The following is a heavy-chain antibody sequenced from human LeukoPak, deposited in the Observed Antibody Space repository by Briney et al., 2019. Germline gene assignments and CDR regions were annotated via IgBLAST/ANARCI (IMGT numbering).Heavy chain of an antibody. CDR3: AKRTPYSSGSYYFDY. D-gene: IGHD3-22*01. Sequence: GGSLRLSCAASGFTFDNAWMSWVRQAPGKGLEWVSAISGSGGTTNYADSVKGRLTISRDNSQNTLYLQMNSLRAEDTAVYYCAKRTPYSSGSYYFDYWGQGTLVTVSS. V-gene: IGHV3-23*01. CDR1: GFTFDNAW. J-gene: IGHJ4*02. CDR2: ISGSGGTT.